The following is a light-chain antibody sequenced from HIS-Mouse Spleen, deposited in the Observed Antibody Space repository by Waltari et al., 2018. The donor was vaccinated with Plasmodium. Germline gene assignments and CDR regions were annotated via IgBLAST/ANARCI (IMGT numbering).Light chain of an antibody. V-gene: IGLV3-21*03. J-gene: IGLJ3*02. Sequence: SYVLPQPPSVSVAPGKTARITCGGNNIGRKSVHWYQQKPGQAPLLVVYDDSARPSGIPERFSGSNSGNTATLTISRVEAGDEADYYCQVWDSSSDHWVFGGGTKLTVL. CDR2: DDS. CDR3: QVWDSSSDHWV. CDR1: NIGRKS.